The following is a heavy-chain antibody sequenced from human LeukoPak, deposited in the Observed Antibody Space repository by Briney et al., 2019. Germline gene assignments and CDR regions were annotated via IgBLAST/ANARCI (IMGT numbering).Heavy chain of an antibody. CDR3: ARDLRGVVITSEFDY. D-gene: IGHD3-3*01. V-gene: IGHV3-30*03. CDR1: GFTFSSYG. Sequence: GGSLRLSCAASGFTFSSYGMHWVRQAPGKGLEWVAVISYDGSNKYYADSVKGRFTISRDNAKNSLYLQMNSLRAEDTAVYYCARDLRGVVITSEFDYWGQGTLVTVSS. J-gene: IGHJ4*02. CDR2: ISYDGSNK.